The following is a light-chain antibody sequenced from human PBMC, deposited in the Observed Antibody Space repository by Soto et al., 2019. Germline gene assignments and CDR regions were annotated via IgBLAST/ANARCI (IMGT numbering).Light chain of an antibody. CDR3: QQSYNSPWT. J-gene: IGKJ1*01. CDR2: AAS. V-gene: IGKV1-39*01. Sequence: DIQMTQSPSSLSASVGDRVTITFRASQSIMKYLHWYQQKPGKVPKLLIYAASSLESGVPSRFSGSGSETDFSLTISSLQPADFAPYYCQQSYNSPWTFGPGTKVDIK. CDR1: QSIMKY.